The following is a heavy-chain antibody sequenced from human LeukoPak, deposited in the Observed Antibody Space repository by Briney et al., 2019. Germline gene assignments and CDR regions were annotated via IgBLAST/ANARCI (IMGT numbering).Heavy chain of an antibody. D-gene: IGHD3-22*01. J-gene: IGHJ4*02. CDR1: GGSISSYH. Sequence: SETLSLTCTVSGGSISSYHWSWIRQPPGKGLEWIGYIYYSGSTNYNPSLKSRVTISVDTSENQFSLKLSSVTAADTAVYYCAGTYYYDSSGYYHYSLWGQGTLVTVSS. CDR2: IYYSGST. CDR3: AGTYYYDSSGYYHYSL. V-gene: IGHV4-59*01.